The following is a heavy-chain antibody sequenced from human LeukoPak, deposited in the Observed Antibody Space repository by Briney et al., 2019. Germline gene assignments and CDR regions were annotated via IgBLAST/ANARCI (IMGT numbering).Heavy chain of an antibody. CDR1: GYTFTGYY. CDR2: INPNSGGT. D-gene: IGHD3-10*01. CDR3: ARDGGLLWFGNIDY. V-gene: IGHV1-2*02. Sequence: ASVKVSCKASGYTFTGYYMHWVRQAPGQGVEWMGWINPNSGGTNYAQKLQGRVTMTRDTSISTAYMELSRLRSDDTAVYYCARDGGLLWFGNIDYWGQGTLVTVSS. J-gene: IGHJ4*02.